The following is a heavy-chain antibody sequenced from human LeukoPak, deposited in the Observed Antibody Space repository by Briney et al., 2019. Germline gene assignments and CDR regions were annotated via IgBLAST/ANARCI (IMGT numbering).Heavy chain of an antibody. D-gene: IGHD5-24*01. CDR3: ARDAVEMATINAFDI. Sequence: GGSLRLSCAASGFTFTTCAMSWVRQAPGKGLEWVSAISGSGGRTYYTDSVKGRFTISRDNAKKSLYLQMNSLRAEDTAVYYCARDAVEMATINAFDIWGQGTMVTVSS. J-gene: IGHJ3*02. CDR1: GFTFTTCA. V-gene: IGHV3-23*01. CDR2: ISGSGGRT.